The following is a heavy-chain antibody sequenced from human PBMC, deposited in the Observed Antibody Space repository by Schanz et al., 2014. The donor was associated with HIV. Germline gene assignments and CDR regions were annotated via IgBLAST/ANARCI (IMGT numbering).Heavy chain of an antibody. CDR2: ITGSGGHT. Sequence: EVHLVESGGGLVQPGGSLRLSCAASGFTVSNNYMSWVRQAPGKGLEWVSTITGSGGHTYYADSVKGRFTISRDNSKNTLYLQMNSLRAEDTAVYFCAKDSRLEWLNPYNYYGMDVWGQGTTVTVS. J-gene: IGHJ6*02. D-gene: IGHD3-3*01. CDR3: AKDSRLEWLNPYNYYGMDV. V-gene: IGHV3-23*04. CDR1: GFTVSNNY.